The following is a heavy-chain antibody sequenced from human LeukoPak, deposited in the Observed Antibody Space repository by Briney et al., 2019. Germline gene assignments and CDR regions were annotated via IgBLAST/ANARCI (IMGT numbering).Heavy chain of an antibody. CDR3: ARSNYGQSRSNWFDP. CDR2: IRYDGSNK. J-gene: IGHJ5*02. CDR1: GFTFSSYG. V-gene: IGHV3-30*02. D-gene: IGHD3-10*01. Sequence: PGGSLRLSCAASGFTFSSYGMHWVRQAPGKGLEWVTFIRYDGSNKYYADSVKGRFTISRDNSKNTLYLQMNSLRTEDTAVYYCARSNYGQSRSNWFDPWGQGTLVTVSS.